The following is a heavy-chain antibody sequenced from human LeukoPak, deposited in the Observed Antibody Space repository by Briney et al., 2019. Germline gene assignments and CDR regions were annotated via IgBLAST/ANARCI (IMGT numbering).Heavy chain of an antibody. V-gene: IGHV1-69*04. CDR3: ARGLHFTMVRGGTTNYYYGMDV. Sequence: GASVKVSFKASGGTFSSFGINWVRQAPGQGLEWMGRIIPIVGITNYAQKFQGRVTIIADNSTRTAYMELSSLTSEDTAVYYCARGLHFTMVRGGTTNYYYGMDVWGQGTSVTVSS. CDR2: IIPIVGIT. D-gene: IGHD3-10*01. CDR1: GGTFSSFG. J-gene: IGHJ6*02.